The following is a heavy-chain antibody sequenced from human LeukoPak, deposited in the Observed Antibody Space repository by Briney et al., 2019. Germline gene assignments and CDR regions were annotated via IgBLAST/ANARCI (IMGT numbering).Heavy chain of an antibody. D-gene: IGHD1-1*01. V-gene: IGHV4-31*03. CDR2: IYYSGST. CDR1: GGSISSGGYY. Sequence: SETLSLTCTVSGGSISSGGYYWRWLRQHPGKGLEWIGYIYYSGSTYYNPSLKSRVTISVDTSKNQFSLKLSSVTAADTAVYYCASPPAGNYYYMDVWGKGTTVTVSS. CDR3: ASPPAGNYYYMDV. J-gene: IGHJ6*03.